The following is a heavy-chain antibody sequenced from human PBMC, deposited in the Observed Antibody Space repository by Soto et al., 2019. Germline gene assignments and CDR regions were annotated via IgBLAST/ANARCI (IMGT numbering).Heavy chain of an antibody. V-gene: IGHV4-39*01. CDR3: AASYDYIWGSYRDYNDY. CDR2: IYYSGST. D-gene: IGHD3-16*02. CDR1: GGSISSSSYY. Sequence: QLQLQESGPGLVKPSETLSLTCTVSGGSISSSSYYWGWIRQPPGKGLEWIGSIYYSGSTYYNPSLKSRVTISVDTSKNQFSLKLRSVTAADTAVYYCAASYDYIWGSYRDYNDYWGQGTLVTVSS. J-gene: IGHJ4*02.